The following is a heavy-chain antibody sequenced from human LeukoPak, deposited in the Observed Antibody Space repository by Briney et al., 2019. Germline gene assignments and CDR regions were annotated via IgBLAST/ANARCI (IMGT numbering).Heavy chain of an antibody. CDR1: VGAIRSSSYY. CDR3: ATWRTAKPGFDY. Sequence: SETLSLTCTVSVGAIRSSSYYWGCIRQPRREGREWSGSIYYSGTTYYSASLKTRVSISVDTSKNQSSLNLSSVTAAYAAVYYCATWRTAKPGFDYWGQGTLVTVSS. J-gene: IGHJ4*02. CDR2: IYYSGTT. D-gene: IGHD1-1*01. V-gene: IGHV4-39*01.